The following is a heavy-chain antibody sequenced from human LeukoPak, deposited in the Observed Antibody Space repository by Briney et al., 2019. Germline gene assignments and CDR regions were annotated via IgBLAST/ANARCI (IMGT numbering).Heavy chain of an antibody. CDR1: GFTFSSYE. J-gene: IGHJ4*02. D-gene: IGHD3-10*01. CDR3: ARDPGSYYLDY. Sequence: PGGSLRLSCAASGFTFSSYEMNWVRQAPGKGLEWVSYISSSGSTINYADSVKGRFTISRDNAKNSLYLQMNSLRAEDTAVYYCARDPGSYYLDYWGQGTLVTVSS. V-gene: IGHV3-48*03. CDR2: ISSSGSTI.